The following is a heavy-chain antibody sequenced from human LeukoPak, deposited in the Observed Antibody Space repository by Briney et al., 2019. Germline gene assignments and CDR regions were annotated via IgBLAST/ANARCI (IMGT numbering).Heavy chain of an antibody. CDR2: IGYTSSYI. J-gene: IGHJ4*02. Sequence: GGSLRLSCAASGFTFSGYSMNWVRQAPGKGLEWVSSIGYTSSYIYYADSVKGRFTISRDNAKNSLFLQKNSLRAEDTAVYYCAREGLYGDYAGHWGQGTLVTVSS. CDR1: GFTFSGYS. V-gene: IGHV3-21*01. D-gene: IGHD4-17*01. CDR3: AREGLYGDYAGH.